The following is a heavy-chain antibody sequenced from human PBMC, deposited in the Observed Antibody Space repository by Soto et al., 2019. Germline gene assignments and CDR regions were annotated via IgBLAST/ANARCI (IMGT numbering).Heavy chain of an antibody. D-gene: IGHD5-18*01. J-gene: IGHJ4*02. Sequence: SVKVSCKASGCTFSSYTFSWVRQAPGQGLEWMGRIIPMLGIANYAQKFQGRVTITADKSTSTAYMELSSLRSEDTAVYYCANRGYSYGFVIYWGQGTLVTVS. CDR3: ANRGYSYGFVIY. CDR1: GCTFSSYT. V-gene: IGHV1-69*02. CDR2: IIPMLGIA.